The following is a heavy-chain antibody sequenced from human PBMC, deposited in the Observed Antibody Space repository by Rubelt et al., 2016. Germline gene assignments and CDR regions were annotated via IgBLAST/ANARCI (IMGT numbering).Heavy chain of an antibody. CDR2: INQAARGK. V-gene: IGHV3-7*01. J-gene: IGHJ5*02. CDR1: GLTFSRYW. Sequence: EVQLVESGGGLVKPGGSLRLSCAASGLTFSRYWMRWVRQAPGKGLGWVANINQAARGKKKVVSVKGRFTISRENGKNSVYLQMNSLRVEDTALDYCANRVTPWGQGTLVTVSS. CDR3: ANRVTP.